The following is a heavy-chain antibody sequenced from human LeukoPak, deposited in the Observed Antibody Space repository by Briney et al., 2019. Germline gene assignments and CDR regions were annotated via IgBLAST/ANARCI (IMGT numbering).Heavy chain of an antibody. CDR3: AKWARYCTNGVCYYFDY. CDR1: GFTFSSFP. J-gene: IGHJ4*02. D-gene: IGHD2-8*01. V-gene: IGHV3-23*01. CDR2: ISGGGVST. Sequence: GGSLRLSCAASGFTFSSFPMSWVRQAPGKGLEWVSVISGGGVSTYYADSVKGRFTISRDNSKNTLYLQMNSLRAEDTAVYYCAKWARYCTNGVCYYFDYWGQETLVTVSS.